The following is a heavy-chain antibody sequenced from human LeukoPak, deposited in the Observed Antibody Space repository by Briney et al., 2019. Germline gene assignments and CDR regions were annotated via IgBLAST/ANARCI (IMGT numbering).Heavy chain of an antibody. J-gene: IGHJ4*02. CDR3: ARGLVVPAAVDY. D-gene: IGHD2-2*01. Sequence: SETLSLTCTVSGGSTSSYYWSWIRQPPGKGLEWIGYIYYSGSTNYNPSLKSRVTIPVDTSKNQFSLKLSSVTAADTAVYYCARGLVVPAAVDYWGQGTLVTVSS. CDR2: IYYSGST. V-gene: IGHV4-59*01. CDR1: GGSTSSYY.